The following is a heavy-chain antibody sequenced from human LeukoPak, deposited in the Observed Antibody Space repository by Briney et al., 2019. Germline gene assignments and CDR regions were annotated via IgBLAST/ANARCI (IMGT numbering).Heavy chain of an antibody. V-gene: IGHV3-9*01. CDR2: ISWNSGSI. Sequence: GRSLRLSCAASGFTLDDYAIHWVRHAPGKGLEWVSGISWNSGSIEYADSVKGRFTISRDNAKNSLYLQMNSLRAEDTALYYCAKDRGSWYFAAFDIWGQGTMVTVSS. J-gene: IGHJ3*02. CDR1: GFTLDDYA. CDR3: AKDRGSWYFAAFDI. D-gene: IGHD6-13*01.